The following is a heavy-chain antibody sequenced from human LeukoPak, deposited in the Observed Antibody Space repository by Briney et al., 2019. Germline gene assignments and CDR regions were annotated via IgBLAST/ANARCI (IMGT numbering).Heavy chain of an antibody. J-gene: IGHJ4*02. V-gene: IGHV4-38-2*02. CDR3: AREVVGATTGFDY. D-gene: IGHD1-26*01. Sequence: SETLSLTCTVSGYSISSGYYWGWIRQPPGKGLEWIGSIYHSGSTYYNPSLKSRVTISVDTSKNQFSLKLSSVTAADTAVYYCAREVVGATTGFDYWGQGTLVTVSS. CDR2: IYHSGST. CDR1: GYSISSGYY.